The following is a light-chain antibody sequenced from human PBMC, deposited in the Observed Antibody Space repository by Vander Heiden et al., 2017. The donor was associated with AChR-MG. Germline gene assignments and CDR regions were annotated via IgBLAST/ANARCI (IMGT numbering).Light chain of an antibody. CDR2: AAS. V-gene: IGKV1-39*01. J-gene: IGKJ3*01. CDR3: QQSYSTPFT. Sequence: DIQMTQSPSSLSASVGDRVTITCRASQSISSYLNWYQQKPGRAPKLLIYAASSLGSGVPSRFSGSGSGTDFTLTISSLQPEDFATYYCQQSYSTPFTFGPGTKVDIK. CDR1: QSISSY.